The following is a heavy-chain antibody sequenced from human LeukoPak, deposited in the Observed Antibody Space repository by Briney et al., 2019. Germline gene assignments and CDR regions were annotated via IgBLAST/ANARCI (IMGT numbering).Heavy chain of an antibody. CDR3: ARDAITMVRGVSDY. Sequence: PGGSLRLSCAASGFTFSSYSMNWVRQAPGKGLEWVSSISSSSSYIYYADSVKGRFTISRDNAKNSLYLQMNSLRAEDTAVYYCARDAITMVRGVSDYWGQGTLVTVSS. D-gene: IGHD3-10*01. CDR2: ISSSSSYI. CDR1: GFTFSSYS. J-gene: IGHJ4*02. V-gene: IGHV3-21*01.